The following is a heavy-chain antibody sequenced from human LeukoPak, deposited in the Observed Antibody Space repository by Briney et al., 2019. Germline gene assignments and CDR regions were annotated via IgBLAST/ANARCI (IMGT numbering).Heavy chain of an antibody. Sequence: SETLSLTCTVSSGSIFSSNWWSWVRQPPGKGLEWIGQIFHSGGTSYSPSLKSRVTISVDKSKNQFSLKLTSVTAADTAVYYCAREDRAYCSSTSCSPTLVYWGQGTLVTVSS. J-gene: IGHJ4*02. CDR2: IFHSGGT. D-gene: IGHD2-2*01. CDR1: SGSIFSSNW. CDR3: AREDRAYCSSTSCSPTLVY. V-gene: IGHV4-4*02.